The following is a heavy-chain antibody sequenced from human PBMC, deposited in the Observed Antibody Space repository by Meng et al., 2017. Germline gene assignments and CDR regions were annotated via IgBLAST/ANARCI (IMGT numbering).Heavy chain of an antibody. CDR2: IVVGSGNT. CDR3: ARDSRDDGY. V-gene: IGHV1-58*02. CDR1: GGTFSSYA. Sequence: SVKVSCKASGGTFSSYAISWVRQARGQRLEWIGWIVVGSGNTNYAQKFQGRVTMTRNTSISTAYMELSSLRSEDTAVYYCARDSRDDGYWGQGTLVTVSS. J-gene: IGHJ4*02. D-gene: IGHD1-1*01.